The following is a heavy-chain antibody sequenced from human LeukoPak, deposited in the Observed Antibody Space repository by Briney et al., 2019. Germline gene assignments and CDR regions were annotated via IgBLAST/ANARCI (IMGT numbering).Heavy chain of an antibody. CDR2: IHSTGST. CDR3: ARKYYYDSSGRDGFDI. J-gene: IGHJ3*02. D-gene: IGHD3-22*01. Sequence: SETLSLTCTVSGGSISSYSWSWIRQPAGKGLEWIGRIHSTGSTNYNPCLKSRVTMSLDTSKNQFSLKLSSVTAADTAVYYCARKYYYDSSGRDGFDIWGQGTMVAVSS. V-gene: IGHV4-4*07. CDR1: GGSISSYS.